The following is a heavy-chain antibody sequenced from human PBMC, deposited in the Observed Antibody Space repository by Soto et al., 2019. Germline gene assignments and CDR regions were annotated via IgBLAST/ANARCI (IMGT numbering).Heavy chain of an antibody. D-gene: IGHD5-18*01. CDR3: ARHRYSYGVYYFDY. CDR2: IYYSGST. Sequence: SETLSLTCIVSGVSISNYYWIWIRQRPGKGLEWIGYIYYSGSTNYNPSLTSRVTISVDTSKNQFSLKLSSVTAADTAVYYCARHRYSYGVYYFDYWGQGTLVTVS. J-gene: IGHJ4*02. CDR1: GVSISNYY. V-gene: IGHV4-59*08.